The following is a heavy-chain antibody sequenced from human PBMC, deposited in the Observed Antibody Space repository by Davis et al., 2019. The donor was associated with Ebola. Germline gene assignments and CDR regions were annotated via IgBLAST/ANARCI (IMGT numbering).Heavy chain of an antibody. V-gene: IGHV1-3*01. J-gene: IGHJ3*02. CDR2: VHGGNGNT. CDR3: ARGDYGPSAFDI. CDR1: VFTLTNYA. D-gene: IGHD4-17*01. Sequence: AASVKVSCKASVFTLTNYAIHWVRQAPGQRLEWMGWVHGGNGNTKYSQRFQGRVTITRDTSASTAYMELSSLRSEDTAVYYCARGDYGPSAFDIWGQGTMVTVSS.